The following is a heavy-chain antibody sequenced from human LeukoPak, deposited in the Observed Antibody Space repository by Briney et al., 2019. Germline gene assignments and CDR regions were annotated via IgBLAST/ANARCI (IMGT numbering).Heavy chain of an antibody. CDR3: VCTSSSPTSAFDI. Sequence: GGSLRLSCAASGFTFSSYGMHWVRQAPGKGPEWVAVISYDGSNNYYADSVKDRFTIARDNSKNMLYLQMNSLRAEDTAVYYCVCTSSSPTSAFDIWGQGTMVTVSS. D-gene: IGHD6-6*01. V-gene: IGHV3-30*03. CDR2: ISYDGSNN. CDR1: GFTFSSYG. J-gene: IGHJ3*02.